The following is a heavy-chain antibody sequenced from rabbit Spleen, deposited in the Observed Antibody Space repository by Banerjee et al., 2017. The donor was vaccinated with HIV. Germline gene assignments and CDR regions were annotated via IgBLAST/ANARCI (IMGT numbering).Heavy chain of an antibody. V-gene: IGHV1S47*01. D-gene: IGHD1-1*01. CDR1: GFDFSSDA. J-gene: IGHJ4*01. CDR3: ARDLAAWNSGSYAFNL. Sequence: EESGGDLVKPGASLTLTCKASGFDFSSDAMCWVRQAPGKGPEWIACIYNGDGTTYYASWVNGRLTISKTSSTTVTLHMTSLTAADTATYFCARDLAAWNSGSYAFNLWGQGTLVTVS. CDR2: IYNGDGTT.